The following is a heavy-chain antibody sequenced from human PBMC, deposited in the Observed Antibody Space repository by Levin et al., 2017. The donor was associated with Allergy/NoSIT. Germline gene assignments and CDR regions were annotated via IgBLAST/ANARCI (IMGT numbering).Heavy chain of an antibody. CDR1: GFTFDDYA. J-gene: IGHJ2*01. CDR3: ARVVVVPAASSSWSNYWYFDL. CDR2: ISWNSGSI. Sequence: GGSLRLSCAASGFTFDDYAMHWVRQAPGKGLEWVSGISWNSGSIGYADSVKGRFTISRDNAKNSLYLQMNSLRAEDTALYYCARVVVVPAASSSWSNYWYFDLWGRGTLVTVSS. V-gene: IGHV3-9*01. D-gene: IGHD2-2*01.